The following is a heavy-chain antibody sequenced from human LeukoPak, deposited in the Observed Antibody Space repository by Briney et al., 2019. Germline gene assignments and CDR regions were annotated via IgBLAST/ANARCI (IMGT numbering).Heavy chain of an antibody. CDR3: ARLAEGYYDSSGYYSIPYNFDY. CDR2: TYYSGST. Sequence: SETLSLTCTVSGGSISSSSYYWGWIRQPPGKGLEWIGSTYYSGSTYYNPSLKSRVTISVDTSKNQFSLKLSSVTAADTAVYYCARLAEGYYDSSGYYSIPYNFDYWGQGTLVTVSS. D-gene: IGHD3-22*01. CDR1: GGSISSSSYY. J-gene: IGHJ4*02. V-gene: IGHV4-39*01.